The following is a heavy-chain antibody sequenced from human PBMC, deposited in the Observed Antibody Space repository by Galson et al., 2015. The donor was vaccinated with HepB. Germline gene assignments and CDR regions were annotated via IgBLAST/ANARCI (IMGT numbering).Heavy chain of an antibody. V-gene: IGHV3-30-3*01. Sequence: SLRLSCAASRFSVSDYAMYWVRQAPGKGLEWVAVTSYDGSNSYYGDFVRGRFTISRDNSKNTLYLQMKSVRTEDTAVYYCGRGGFRAVAGTKGDYWGQGTLV. CDR3: GRGGFRAVAGTKGDY. D-gene: IGHD6-19*01. J-gene: IGHJ4*02. CDR2: TSYDGSNS. CDR1: RFSVSDYA.